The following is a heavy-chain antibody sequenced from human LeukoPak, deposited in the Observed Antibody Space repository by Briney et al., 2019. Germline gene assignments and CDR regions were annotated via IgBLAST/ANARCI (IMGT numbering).Heavy chain of an antibody. CDR3: ARGRWDGYNLLDAFDI. J-gene: IGHJ3*02. D-gene: IGHD5-24*01. Sequence: SETLSLTCAVYGGSFSGYYWSWIRQPPGKGLEWIGEINHSGSTNYNPSLKSRVTISVDTSKNQFSLKLSSVTAADTAVYYCARGRWDGYNLLDAFDIWGQGTVVTVSS. V-gene: IGHV4-34*01. CDR1: GGSFSGYY. CDR2: INHSGST.